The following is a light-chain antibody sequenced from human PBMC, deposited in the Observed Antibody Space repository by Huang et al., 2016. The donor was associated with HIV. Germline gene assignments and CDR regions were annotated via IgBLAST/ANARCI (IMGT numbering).Light chain of an antibody. Sequence: EIVMTQSPATLSVSPGERATLSCRSSPSVSTNLAWYQQKAGQAPRLLMYGKSTRATGVPARFSGSGSGTEFTLTISSLQSEDFAVYYCQQYNNWPPLTFGGGTRVEIK. CDR1: PSVSTN. CDR3: QQYNNWPPLT. V-gene: IGKV3-15*01. J-gene: IGKJ4*01. CDR2: GKS.